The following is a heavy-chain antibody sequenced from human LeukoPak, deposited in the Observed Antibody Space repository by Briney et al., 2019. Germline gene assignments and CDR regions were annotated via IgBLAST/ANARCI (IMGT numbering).Heavy chain of an antibody. Sequence: ASVKVSCKASGYTFTSYAMNWVRQAPGQGLEWMGWINAGNGNTKYSQKFQGRVTITRDTSASTAYMELSSLRSEDTAVYYCARDLSSFSWVEAAGTRDWFDPWGQGTLVTVSS. J-gene: IGHJ5*02. CDR2: INAGNGNT. D-gene: IGHD6-13*01. V-gene: IGHV1-3*01. CDR3: ARDLSSFSWVEAAGTRDWFDP. CDR1: GYTFTSYA.